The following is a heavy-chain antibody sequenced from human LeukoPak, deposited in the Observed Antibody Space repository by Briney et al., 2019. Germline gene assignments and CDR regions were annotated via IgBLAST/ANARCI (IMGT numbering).Heavy chain of an antibody. CDR1: GFTFSSYA. Sequence: QPGGSLRLSCAASGFTFSSYAMSWVRQAPGKGLEWVSAISGSGGSTYYADSVKGRFTISRDNSKNTLYLQMNSLRAEDTAVYYCAKDLEVGFMITFGGVIAPASSIDYWGQGTLVTVSS. CDR2: ISGSGGST. CDR3: AKDLEVGFMITFGGVIAPASSIDY. J-gene: IGHJ4*02. V-gene: IGHV3-23*01. D-gene: IGHD3-16*02.